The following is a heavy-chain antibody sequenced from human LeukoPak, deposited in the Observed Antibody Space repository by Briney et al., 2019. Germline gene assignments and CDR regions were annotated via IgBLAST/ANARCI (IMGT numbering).Heavy chain of an antibody. CDR1: GGSISSGSYY. D-gene: IGHD3-3*01. Sequence: PSKTLSLTCTVSGGSISSGSYYWSWIRQPAGKGLEWIGRIYTSGSTNYNPSLKSRVTISVDTSKDQFSLKLSSVTAADTAVYYCARAVGERDYDFWSGYLSWGQGTLVTVSS. CDR3: ARAVGERDYDFWSGYLS. CDR2: IYTSGST. V-gene: IGHV4-61*02. J-gene: IGHJ4*02.